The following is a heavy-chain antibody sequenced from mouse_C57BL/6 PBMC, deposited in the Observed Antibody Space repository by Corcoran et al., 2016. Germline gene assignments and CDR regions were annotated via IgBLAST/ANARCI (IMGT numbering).Heavy chain of an antibody. V-gene: IGHV1-26*01. Sequence: EVQLQQSGPELVQHGASMKISCKASGYTFTDYYMNWVKQRHGKSLEWSRDINPNNGGTSYNQKFKGKATLTGDKSSSTAYMELRSLTSEDSAVYYCARCDYCYYYAMDYWGQGTSVTVSS. CDR2: INPNNGGT. CDR3: ARCDYCYYYAMDY. J-gene: IGHJ4*01. D-gene: IGHD2-4*01. CDR1: GYTFTDYY.